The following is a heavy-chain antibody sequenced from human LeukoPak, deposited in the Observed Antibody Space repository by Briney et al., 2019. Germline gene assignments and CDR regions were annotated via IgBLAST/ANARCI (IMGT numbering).Heavy chain of an antibody. CDR2: IYYSGST. CDR1: GGSISSYY. J-gene: IGHJ5*02. CDR3: ATMVRGGSARNNWFNP. V-gene: IGHV4-59*01. D-gene: IGHD3-10*01. Sequence: PSETLSLTCTVSGGSISSYYWSWIRQPPGKGLEWIGYIYYSGSTNYNPSLKSRVTISVDTSKNQFSLKLSSVTAADTAVYYCATMVRGGSARNNWFNPWVQGTLVTVSS.